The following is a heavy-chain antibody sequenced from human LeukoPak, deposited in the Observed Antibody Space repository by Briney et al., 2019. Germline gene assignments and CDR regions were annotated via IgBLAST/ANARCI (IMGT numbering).Heavy chain of an antibody. V-gene: IGHV3-7*01. D-gene: IGHD1-1*01. CDR3: ARQSSIWNDGTNTDFNS. J-gene: IGHJ4*02. CDR1: GFIFRDFS. CDR2: MNEYGSEI. Sequence: GGSLRLSCSVSGFIFRDFSMSWVRQAPGKGLEWVAKMNEYGSEIFYVDSVKGRFTISRDNGKNSLYLQMNRLRAEDTAVYYCARQSSIWNDGTNTDFNSWGQGTLVTVSS.